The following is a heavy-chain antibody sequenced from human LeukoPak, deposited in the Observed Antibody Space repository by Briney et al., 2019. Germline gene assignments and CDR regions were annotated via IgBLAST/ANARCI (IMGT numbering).Heavy chain of an antibody. CDR3: AKGRTLVGASTRSYDC. Sequence: GGSLRLSCAASGFTFSTYSMSWVRQAPGKGLEWVSVISGNGGDTFYADSVKGRFTISRDNSEHTLFLQMNSLRDEDTAVYYCAKGRTLVGASTRSYDCWGQGTLVTVSS. CDR2: ISGNGGDT. D-gene: IGHD1-26*01. V-gene: IGHV3-23*01. CDR1: GFTFSTYS. J-gene: IGHJ4*02.